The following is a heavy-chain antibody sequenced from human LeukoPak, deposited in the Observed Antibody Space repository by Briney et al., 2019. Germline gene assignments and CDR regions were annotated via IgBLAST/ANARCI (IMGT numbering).Heavy chain of an antibody. CDR3: ARRGAATDAFDI. V-gene: IGHV3-21*01. D-gene: IGHD1-26*01. CDR1: GFTFSSYS. J-gene: IGHJ3*02. Sequence: PGGSLRLSCAASGFTFSSYSMNWVRQAPGKGLQWVASISSSGAKTYYADSVKGRVTISRDNAKNSYYLEMNSLVAEDTAVYYCARRGAATDAFDIWGQGTMVTVSS. CDR2: ISSSGAKT.